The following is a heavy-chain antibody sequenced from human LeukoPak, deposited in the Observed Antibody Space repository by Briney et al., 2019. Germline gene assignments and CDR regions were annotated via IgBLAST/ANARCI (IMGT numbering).Heavy chain of an antibody. D-gene: IGHD6-13*01. CDR3: AKAWAAAGTFAS. J-gene: IGHJ4*02. CDR2: IIGSGGDT. Sequence: GGSLRLSCAASGFTFSNYAMSWVRQAPGKGLEWVSTIIGSGGDTYYADSVKGRFTISRDTSKNTLYLQMKSLRAEDTAVYYCAKAWAAAGTFASWGQGTLVTVSS. CDR1: GFTFSNYA. V-gene: IGHV3-23*01.